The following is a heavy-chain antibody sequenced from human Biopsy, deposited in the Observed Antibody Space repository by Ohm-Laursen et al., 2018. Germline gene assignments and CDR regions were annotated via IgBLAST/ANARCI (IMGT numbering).Heavy chain of an antibody. CDR1: GGSIISYY. V-gene: IGHV4-59*01. D-gene: IGHD3-3*01. CDR3: ARTPRDSFWSGSYKRGLWFDP. Sequence: GNLSLTCSVSGGSIISYYWTWIRQPPGKGLEWIGHVYNGGITNYNPSLKSRVTISKDTSKNQFSLQVNSVTAADTAVYYCARTPRDSFWSGSYKRGLWFDPWGQGTLVIVSS. CDR2: VYNGGIT. J-gene: IGHJ5*02.